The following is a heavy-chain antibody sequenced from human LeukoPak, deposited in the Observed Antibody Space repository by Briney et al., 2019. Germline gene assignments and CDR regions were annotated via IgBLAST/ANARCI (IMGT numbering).Heavy chain of an antibody. D-gene: IGHD3-22*01. CDR1: GFTFGDYA. CDR3: AKGVDNSGYYYYSDH. V-gene: IGHV3-9*03. J-gene: IGHJ4*02. Sequence: TGGSLRLSCAASGFTFGDYAMHWVRQVPGKGLEWVSRISWNSGSIGYAASVKGRFMISRDNTKNSLYLQMNSLRPEDMALYYCAKGVDNSGYYYYSDHWGRGTLVTVSS. CDR2: ISWNSGSI.